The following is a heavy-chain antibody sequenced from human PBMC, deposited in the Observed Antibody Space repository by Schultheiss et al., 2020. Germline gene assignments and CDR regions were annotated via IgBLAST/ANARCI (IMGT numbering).Heavy chain of an antibody. CDR2: INRSGRTT. D-gene: IGHD6-19*01. J-gene: IGHJ4*02. Sequence: GGAAGGRFSDSPMHWVRQAPGKGPVGVSRINRSGRTTDYADSVKGRFTISRDNSKNTLYLQMNSLRAEDTAVYYCARDGARYSSGWFAGFDYWGQGTLVTVSS. CDR1: GGRFSDSP. CDR3: ARDGARYSSGWFAGFDY. V-gene: IGHV3-74*01.